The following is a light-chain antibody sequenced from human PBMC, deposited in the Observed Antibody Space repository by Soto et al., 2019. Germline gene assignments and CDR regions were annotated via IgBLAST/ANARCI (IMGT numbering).Light chain of an antibody. CDR1: SSDVGGYDS. CDR2: EVN. CDR3: TSYTSSSTLDV. V-gene: IGLV2-14*01. Sequence: QSALTQPPSASGSPGQSVTISCTGTSSDVGGYDSVSWYQQHPGKAPKLMIYEVNKRPSGVSNRFSGSKSGNTASLTISGLQAEDEADYYCTSYTSSSTLDVFGTGTKLTVL. J-gene: IGLJ1*01.